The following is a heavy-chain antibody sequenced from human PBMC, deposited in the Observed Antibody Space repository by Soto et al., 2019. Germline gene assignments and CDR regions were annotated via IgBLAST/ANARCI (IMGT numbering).Heavy chain of an antibody. V-gene: IGHV3-9*01. CDR3: AKSESLGIAVAGTLY. D-gene: IGHD6-19*01. CDR2: ISWNSGSI. J-gene: IGHJ4*02. CDR1: GFTFDDYA. Sequence: EVQLVESGGGLVQPGRSRRLSCAASGFTFDDYAMHWVRQAPGKGLEWVSGISWNSGSIGYADSVKGRFTISRDNAKNSLYLQMNSLRAEDTALYYCAKSESLGIAVAGTLYWGQGTLVTVSS.